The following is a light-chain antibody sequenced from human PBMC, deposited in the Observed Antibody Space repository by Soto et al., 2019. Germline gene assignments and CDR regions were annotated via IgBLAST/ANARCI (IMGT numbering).Light chain of an antibody. CDR2: DAS. CDR1: QSISSW. J-gene: IGKJ4*01. CDR3: QQYNSYRLT. Sequence: DIQMTQSPSTLSASVGDRVTITCRASQSISSWLAWYQQKPGKAPKLLIYDASSLESGVPSRFSGSGSGTEFTLTISILQPDDFATYYCQQYNSYRLTFGGGTKVEIK. V-gene: IGKV1-5*01.